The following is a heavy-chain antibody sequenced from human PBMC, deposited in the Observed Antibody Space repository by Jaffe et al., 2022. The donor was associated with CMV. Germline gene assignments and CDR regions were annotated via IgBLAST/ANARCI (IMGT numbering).Heavy chain of an antibody. CDR1: GFTFSSYW. CDR2: IKQDGSDK. V-gene: IGHV3-7*03. Sequence: EVQLVESGGGLVQPGGSLRLSCAASGFTFSSYWMSWVRQAPGKGLEWVANIKQDGSDKYYLGSVEGRFTVSRDNAKDSLDLQMNSLRVDDTAVYYCVRDQGWLHVNWGQGALVTVSS. CDR3: VRDQGWLHVN. J-gene: IGHJ4*02. D-gene: IGHD5-12*01.